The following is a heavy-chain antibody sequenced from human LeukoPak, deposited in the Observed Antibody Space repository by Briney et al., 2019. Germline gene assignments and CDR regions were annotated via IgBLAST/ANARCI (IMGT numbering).Heavy chain of an antibody. J-gene: IGHJ4*02. CDR3: ARDWTTYDSSGYFGRAIDY. CDR2: XXXXNGNT. CDR1: GYTFTSYG. Sequence: ASVKVSCKASGYTFTSYGISWVRQAPGQGLEXXXXXXXXNGNTNYAQKLQGRVTMTTDTSTSTAYMELRSLRSDDTAVYYCARDWTTYDSSGYFGRAIDYWGQGTLVTVSS. V-gene: IGHV1-18*01. D-gene: IGHD3-22*01.